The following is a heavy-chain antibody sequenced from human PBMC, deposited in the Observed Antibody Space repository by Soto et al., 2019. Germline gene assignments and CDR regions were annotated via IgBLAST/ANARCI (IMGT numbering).Heavy chain of an antibody. V-gene: IGHV1-18*01. J-gene: IGHJ4*02. D-gene: IGHD3-22*01. Sequence: QVQLVQSGAEVKKPGASVKVSCKASGYSFNTYGITWVRQAPGQGLEWMGWITAYKGNTHYAQKFHVRVTMTTDTSTSTAYMELRSLRSDDRPVYYCARITDYYDSTGSEFDCWGQGTLVTVSS. CDR2: ITAYKGNT. CDR1: GYSFNTYG. CDR3: ARITDYYDSTGSEFDC.